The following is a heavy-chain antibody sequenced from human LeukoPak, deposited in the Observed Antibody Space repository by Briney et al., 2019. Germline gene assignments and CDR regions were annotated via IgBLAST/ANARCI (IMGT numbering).Heavy chain of an antibody. D-gene: IGHD5-24*01. Sequence: GESLQISCQGSGYSFVSYWIGWVRQMPGKGLEWMGIFYPGDSDTRYSPSFQGQVTISADKSISTAYLQWSSLKASDTAIYYCARLEEMATITMDYWGQGTLVTVSS. J-gene: IGHJ4*02. CDR3: ARLEEMATITMDY. CDR2: FYPGDSDT. CDR1: GYSFVSYW. V-gene: IGHV5-51*01.